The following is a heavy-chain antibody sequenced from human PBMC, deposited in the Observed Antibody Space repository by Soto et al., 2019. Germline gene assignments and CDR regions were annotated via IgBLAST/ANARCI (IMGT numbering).Heavy chain of an antibody. V-gene: IGHV5-10-1*01. D-gene: IGHD5-18*01. CDR3: ARQTQLWLLGYYGMDV. Sequence: PGESLKISCKGSGYSFTSYWISWVRQMPGKGLEWMGRIDPSDSYTNYSPSFQGHVTISADKSISTAYLQWSSLKASDTAMYYCARQTQLWLLGYYGMDVWGQGTTVTVSS. J-gene: IGHJ6*02. CDR1: GYSFTSYW. CDR2: IDPSDSYT.